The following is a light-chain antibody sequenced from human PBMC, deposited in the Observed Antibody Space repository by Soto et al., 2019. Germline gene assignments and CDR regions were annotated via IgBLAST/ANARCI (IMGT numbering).Light chain of an antibody. J-gene: IGKJ1*01. V-gene: IGKV1-5*03. Sequence: DIQMTQSPSSLSASVGDRVTITCRASQSIGRELAWYQQKPGKAPKLLIYKASTLKSGVPSRFSGSGSGTEFTLTISSLQPDDFATYYCQHYNSYSEAFGQGTKV. CDR3: QHYNSYSEA. CDR1: QSIGRE. CDR2: KAS.